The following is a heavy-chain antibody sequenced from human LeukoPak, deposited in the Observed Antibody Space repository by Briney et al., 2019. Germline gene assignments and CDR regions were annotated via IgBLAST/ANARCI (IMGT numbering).Heavy chain of an antibody. CDR2: ISSSSSYI. Sequence: GGSLRLSCAASGFTASSNYMSWVRQAPGKGLEWVASISSSSSYIDYVDSLKGRFTISRDNAQNSLYLQMNNLRAEDTAVYFCAKSNYFDAFDMWGQGTMVSVSS. V-gene: IGHV3-21*01. CDR1: GFTASSNY. D-gene: IGHD1-7*01. J-gene: IGHJ3*02. CDR3: AKSNYFDAFDM.